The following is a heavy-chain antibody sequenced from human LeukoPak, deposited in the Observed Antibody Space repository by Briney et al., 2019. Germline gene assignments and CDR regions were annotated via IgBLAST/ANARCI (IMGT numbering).Heavy chain of an antibody. CDR3: ARRGGLDS. D-gene: IGHD5-12*01. J-gene: IGHJ4*02. V-gene: IGHV3-48*03. CDR1: GFTFSNYE. CDR2: ISGTGTI. Sequence: PGGSLRLSCAASGFTFSNYEMNWVRQAPGKGLEWVSWISGTGTIHYADSVKGRFTISRDNAKNSLYLQMNSLRAEDTAVYYCARRGGLDSWGQGAQVTVSS.